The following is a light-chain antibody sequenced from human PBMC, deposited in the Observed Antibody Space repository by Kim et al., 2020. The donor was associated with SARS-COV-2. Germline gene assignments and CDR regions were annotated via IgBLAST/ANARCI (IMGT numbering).Light chain of an antibody. V-gene: IGLV2-14*03. J-gene: IGLJ2*01. CDR1: SSDGGGYNY. Sequence: GQSSILSCTGTSSDGGGYNYVSWYQQHPGKAPKLIIYDVTKRPSGDSNRFSGSKSGNTASLTISGLQAEDEAVYYCSSYSSRTTVAFGGGTQLTVL. CDR3: SSYSSRTTVA. CDR2: DVT.